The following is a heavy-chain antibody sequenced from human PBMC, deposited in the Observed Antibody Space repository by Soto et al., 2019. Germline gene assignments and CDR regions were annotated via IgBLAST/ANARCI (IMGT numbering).Heavy chain of an antibody. CDR3: ARDRRAIVVVPAAPNWFDT. J-gene: IGHJ5*02. D-gene: IGHD2-2*01. Sequence: ASVKVSCKASGYTFTSYYMHWVRQAPGQGLEWMGIINPSGGGTSYAQKFQGRVTMTRDTSTSTVYMELSSLRSEDTAVYYCARDRRAIVVVPAAPNWFDTWGQGTLVTVSS. CDR2: INPSGGGT. CDR1: GYTFTSYY. V-gene: IGHV1-46*01.